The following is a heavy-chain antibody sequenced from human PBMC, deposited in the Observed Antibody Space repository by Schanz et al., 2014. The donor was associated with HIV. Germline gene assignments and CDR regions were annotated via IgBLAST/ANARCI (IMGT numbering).Heavy chain of an antibody. Sequence: VQLVESGGGVVQPGGSLRLSCAASGFTFSIYGMHWVRQAPGKGLEWVSSISSSSTYIYYADSVKGRFTISRDNARTSLYLQMNSLRAEDTAVYYCARVFGRTYGLPDYWGQGTLVTVSA. CDR3: ARVFGRTYGLPDY. D-gene: IGHD3-10*01. CDR1: GFTFSIYG. J-gene: IGHJ4*02. CDR2: ISSSSTYI. V-gene: IGHV3-21*04.